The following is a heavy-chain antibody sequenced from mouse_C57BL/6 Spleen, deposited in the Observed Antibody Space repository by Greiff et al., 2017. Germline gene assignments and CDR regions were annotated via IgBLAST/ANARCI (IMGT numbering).Heavy chain of an antibody. J-gene: IGHJ2*01. CDR3: ARSITTVVAYYFDD. CDR2: IYPSDSET. V-gene: IGHV1-61*01. CDR1: GYTFTSYW. Sequence: QVQLQQPGAELVRPGSSVKLSCKASGYTFTSYWMDWVKQRPGQGLEWIGNIYPSDSETHYNQKFKDKATLTVDKSSSTAYMQLSILTSEDSAVYYCARSITTVVAYYFDDWGQGTTLTVSS. D-gene: IGHD1-1*01.